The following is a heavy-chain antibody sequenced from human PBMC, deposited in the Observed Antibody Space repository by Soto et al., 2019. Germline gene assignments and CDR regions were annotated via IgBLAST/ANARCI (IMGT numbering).Heavy chain of an antibody. CDR3: AKGGSLTGYFTYDY. CDR2: ISASGDST. Sequence: EVQLLESGGGLVQPGGSVRLSCATSGFTLSNYAMNWVRQSPGKGLEWVSSISASGDSTYYPESVKGRFTVSRDNSKNTLYLQIDSLRAEDTAVYYCAKGGSLTGYFTYDYWGQGALVTVSS. J-gene: IGHJ4*02. CDR1: GFTLSNYA. V-gene: IGHV3-23*01. D-gene: IGHD3-9*01.